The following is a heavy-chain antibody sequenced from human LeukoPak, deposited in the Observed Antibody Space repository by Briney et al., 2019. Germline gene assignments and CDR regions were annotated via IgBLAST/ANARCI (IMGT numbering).Heavy chain of an antibody. J-gene: IGHJ6*03. CDR3: ARGPTGYNWNDVSLRGYYYYYMDV. D-gene: IGHD1-1*01. V-gene: IGHV1-69*01. Sequence: ASVKVSCKASGGTFSSYVISWVRQAPGQGLEWMGGIIPIFGTANYAQKFQGRVTITADESTSTAYMELSSLRSEDTAVYYCARGPTGYNWNDVSLRGYYYYYMDVWGKGTTVTISS. CDR2: IIPIFGTA. CDR1: GGTFSSYV.